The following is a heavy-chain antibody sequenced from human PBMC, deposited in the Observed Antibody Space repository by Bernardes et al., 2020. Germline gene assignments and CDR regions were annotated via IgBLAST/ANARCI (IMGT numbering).Heavy chain of an antibody. CDR3: ARGASGGAKYYDFWSGYQKGWWFDP. D-gene: IGHD3-3*01. CDR2: IGTAGDT. CDR1: GFTFSSYD. V-gene: IGHV3-13*01. Sequence: GGSLRLSCAASGFTFSSYDMHWVRQATGKGLEWVSAIGTAGDTYYPGSVKGRFTISRENAKNSLYLQMNSLRAGDTAVYYCARGASGGAKYYDFWSGYQKGWWFDPWGQGTLVTVSS. J-gene: IGHJ5*02.